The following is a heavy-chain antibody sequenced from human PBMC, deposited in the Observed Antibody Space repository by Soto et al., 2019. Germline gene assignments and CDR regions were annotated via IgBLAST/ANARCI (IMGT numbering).Heavy chain of an antibody. J-gene: IGHJ4*02. V-gene: IGHV3-30*18. D-gene: IGHD4-17*01. Sequence: QVQLVESGGGVVQPGRSLRLPCAASGFSFNTFGIHWVRQAPGKGLEWVALISDDGRNKYFADSVKGRFTISRDNSNNPLYLQMNSLRAEDTAVYYCAKDWGRGDYVFDNWGQGTLVIVSS. CDR2: ISDDGRNK. CDR3: AKDWGRGDYVFDN. CDR1: GFSFNTFG.